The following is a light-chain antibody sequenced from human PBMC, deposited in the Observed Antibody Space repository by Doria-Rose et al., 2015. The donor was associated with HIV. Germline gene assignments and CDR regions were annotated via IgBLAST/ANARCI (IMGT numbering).Light chain of an antibody. CDR3: NSYTTSSTHNYV. J-gene: IGLJ1*01. CDR1: SSDVGGFGY. V-gene: IGLV2-14*03. Sequence: NSSDVGGFGYVSWYQQHPGKAPKLMIYDVSNRPSGVSNRFSGSKSGDTASLIISGLQAEDEADYYCNSYTTSSTHNYVFGTGTKVTVL. CDR2: DVS.